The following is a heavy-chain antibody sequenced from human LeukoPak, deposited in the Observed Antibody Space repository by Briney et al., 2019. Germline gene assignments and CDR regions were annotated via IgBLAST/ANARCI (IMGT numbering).Heavy chain of an antibody. J-gene: IGHJ4*02. Sequence: GGSLRLSCAASGFTVSSNYMSWVRQAPGKGLEWVAVIYSGGSTYYSDSVKGRFTISRDNSKNTLYLQMNSLGAEDTAVYYCARSSSRPSSGWYGVYWGQGTLVTVSS. V-gene: IGHV3-66*02. D-gene: IGHD6-19*01. CDR3: ARSSSRPSSGWYGVY. CDR2: IYSGGST. CDR1: GFTVSSNY.